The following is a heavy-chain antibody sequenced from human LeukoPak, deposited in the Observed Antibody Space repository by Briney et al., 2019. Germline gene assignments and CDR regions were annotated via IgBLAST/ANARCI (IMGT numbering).Heavy chain of an antibody. CDR2: IYTSGST. CDR1: GGSISSGSYY. D-gene: IGHD1-20*01. J-gene: IGHJ6*02. Sequence: SQTLSLTCTVSGGSISSGSYYWSWIRQLAGKGLEWIGRIYTSGSTNYNPSLKSRVTISVDTSKNQFSLKLSSVTAADTAVYYCARHGHNWNDDGMDVWGQGTTVTVSS. CDR3: ARHGHNWNDDGMDV. V-gene: IGHV4-61*02.